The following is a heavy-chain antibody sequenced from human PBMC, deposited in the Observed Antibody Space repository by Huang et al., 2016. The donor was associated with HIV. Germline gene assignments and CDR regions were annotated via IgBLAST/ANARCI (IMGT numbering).Heavy chain of an antibody. CDR3: ATGFDVFFDF. CDR2: FDPENGET. CDR1: EYTLTELS. Sequence: QVQLVQSRAEVKKPGASVKVSCKVSEYTLTELSIHWVRQPPGKGLEWMEGFDPENGETIYGQKFQGRGTMTEETSTETAFMELSGLRPEDTAVYYCATGFDVFFDFWGQGTLVTVSS. J-gene: IGHJ4*02. V-gene: IGHV1-24*01. D-gene: IGHD3-9*01.